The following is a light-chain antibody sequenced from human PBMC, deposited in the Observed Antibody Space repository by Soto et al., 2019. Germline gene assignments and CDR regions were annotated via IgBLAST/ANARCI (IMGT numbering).Light chain of an antibody. Sequence: DIQLTQSPSFLSASVGDRVTITCRASQGISSYLAWYQQKPGKAPELLIYAASTLQSGVPSRFSGSGSGTDFTLTISSLQPEDSATYCCQQLNTYPPWTFGQGTKVDIK. CDR2: AAS. CDR1: QGISSY. J-gene: IGKJ1*01. CDR3: QQLNTYPPWT. V-gene: IGKV1-9*01.